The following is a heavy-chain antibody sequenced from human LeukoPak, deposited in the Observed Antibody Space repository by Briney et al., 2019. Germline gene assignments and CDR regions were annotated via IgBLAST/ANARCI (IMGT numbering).Heavy chain of an antibody. V-gene: IGHV4-59*12. Sequence: PSETLSLTCTVSGGSISSYYWSWIRQPPGKGLEWIGYIYYSGSTNYNPSLKSRVTISVDTSKNQFSLKLSSVTAADTAVYYCARDCYYGSGSYLGLYYYYMDVWGKGTTVTVSS. CDR2: IYYSGST. CDR3: ARDCYYGSGSYLGLYYYYMDV. J-gene: IGHJ6*03. D-gene: IGHD3-10*01. CDR1: GGSISSYY.